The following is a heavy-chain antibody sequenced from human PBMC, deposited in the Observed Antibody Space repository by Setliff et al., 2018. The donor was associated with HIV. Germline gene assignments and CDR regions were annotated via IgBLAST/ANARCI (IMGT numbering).Heavy chain of an antibody. CDR3: VRGGVRGTEYVYLDF. CDR2: IIPLFETP. CDR1: GGSFSTYA. Sequence: SVKVSCKSSGGSFSTYAINWVRQAPGQGLEWMGNIIPLFETPDAAPRFRGRVTITADKSTSTAYMELSSLTYDDTAVYYCVRGGVRGTEYVYLDFWGQGPLVTVSS. J-gene: IGHJ4*02. D-gene: IGHD3-10*01. V-gene: IGHV1-69*06.